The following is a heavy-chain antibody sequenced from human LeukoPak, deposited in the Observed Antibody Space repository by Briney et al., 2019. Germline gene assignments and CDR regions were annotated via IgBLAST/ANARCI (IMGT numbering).Heavy chain of an antibody. J-gene: IGHJ4*02. CDR3: AREGSYYYDSSGPPGY. Sequence: GGSLRLSCAASGFSFSSYAMHWVRQAPGKGLEWVAVISYDGSNKYYADSVEGRSTISRDNSKNTLYLQMNSLRAEDTAVYYCAREGSYYYDSSGPPGYWGQGTLVTVSS. CDR1: GFSFSSYA. V-gene: IGHV3-30-3*01. D-gene: IGHD3-22*01. CDR2: ISYDGSNK.